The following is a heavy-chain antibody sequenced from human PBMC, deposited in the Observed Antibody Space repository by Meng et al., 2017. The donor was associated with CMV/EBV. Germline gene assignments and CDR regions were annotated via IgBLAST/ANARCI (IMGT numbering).Heavy chain of an antibody. CDR2: IYTSGST. J-gene: IGHJ5*02. D-gene: IGHD2-2*01. V-gene: IGHV4-4*07. CDR3: ARDLMNCSSTSCANWFDP. Sequence: LQGSGQGLVKPSETLSRTCAVSGGSISSYYWSWIRQPAGKGLEWIGRIYTSGSTNYNPSLKSRVTMSVDTSKNQFSLKLSSVTAADTAVYYCARDLMNCSSTSCANWFDPWGQGTLVTVSS. CDR1: GGSISSYY.